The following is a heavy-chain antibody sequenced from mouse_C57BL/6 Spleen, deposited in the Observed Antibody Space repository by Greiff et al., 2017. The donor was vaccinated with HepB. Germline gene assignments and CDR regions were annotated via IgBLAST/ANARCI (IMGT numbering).Heavy chain of an antibody. V-gene: IGHV2-2*01. Sequence: VQLVESGPGLVQPSQSLSITCTVSGFSLTSYGVHWVRQSPGKGLEWLGVIWSGGSTDYNAAFISRLSISKDNSKSQVFFKMNSLQADDTAIYYCARKGTTVVSYAMDYWGQGTSVTVSS. CDR2: IWSGGST. J-gene: IGHJ4*01. CDR1: GFSLTSYG. CDR3: ARKGTTVVSYAMDY. D-gene: IGHD1-1*01.